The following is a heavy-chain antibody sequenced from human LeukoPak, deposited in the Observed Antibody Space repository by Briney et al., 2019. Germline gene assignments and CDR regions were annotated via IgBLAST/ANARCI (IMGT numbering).Heavy chain of an antibody. V-gene: IGHV5-51*01. D-gene: IGHD2-2*01. J-gene: IGHJ4*02. CDR2: IYPGDSDT. Sequence: GESLKISCKGSGYSLTSYWIGWVRQMPGKGLEWMGIIYPGDSDTRYSPSFQGQVTIPADKSISTAYLQWSSLKASDTAMYYCAINPYCSSTSCSDYWGQGTLVTVSS. CDR1: GYSLTSYW. CDR3: AINPYCSSTSCSDY.